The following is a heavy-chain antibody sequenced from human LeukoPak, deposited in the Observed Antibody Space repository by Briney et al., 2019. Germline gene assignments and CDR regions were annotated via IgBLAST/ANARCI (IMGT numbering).Heavy chain of an antibody. V-gene: IGHV3-7*05. CDR3: ARPSSGYYFGIVN. D-gene: IGHD3-22*01. Sequence: GGSLRLSCAASGFTFSSYWMSWVRQAPGKGLEWVANIKQDGSEKYYVDSVKGRFTISRDNAKNSLYLQMNSLRAEDTAVYYCARPSSGYYFGIVNWGQGTLVTVSS. CDR2: IKQDGSEK. CDR1: GFTFSSYW. J-gene: IGHJ4*02.